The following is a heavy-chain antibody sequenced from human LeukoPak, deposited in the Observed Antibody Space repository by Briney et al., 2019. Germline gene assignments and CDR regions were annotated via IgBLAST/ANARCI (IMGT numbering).Heavy chain of an antibody. J-gene: IGHJ6*01. V-gene: IGHV4-59*08. Sequence: PSETLSLTCTVSGGSISSYYWSWIRQPPGKGLEWIGYIYYSGSTNYNPSLKSRVTISVDTSKNQFSLKLSSVTAADTAVYYCARLGVGATFGFYYYGMDVWGQGTTVTVSS. CDR1: GGSISSYY. CDR2: IYYSGST. D-gene: IGHD1-26*01. CDR3: ARLGVGATFGFYYYGMDV.